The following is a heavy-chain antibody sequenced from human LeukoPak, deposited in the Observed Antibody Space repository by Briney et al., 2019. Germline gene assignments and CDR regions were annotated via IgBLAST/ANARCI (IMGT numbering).Heavy chain of an antibody. Sequence: GESLKISCKGSGYSFTSYWIGWVRQMPGEGLEWMGIIYPGDSDTRYSLSFRGQVTISANKSISTAYLQWSSLKASDTAIYYCAGEDDSGISLWGQGTLVTVSS. V-gene: IGHV5-51*01. J-gene: IGHJ4*02. CDR1: GYSFTSYW. D-gene: IGHD3-10*01. CDR3: AGEDDSGISL. CDR2: IYPGDSDT.